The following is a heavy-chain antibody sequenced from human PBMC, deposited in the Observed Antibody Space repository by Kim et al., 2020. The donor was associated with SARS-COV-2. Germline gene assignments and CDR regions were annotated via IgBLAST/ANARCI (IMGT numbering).Heavy chain of an antibody. CDR3: ARDRGIAAAGKDFDY. D-gene: IGHD6-13*01. Sequence: DSVKGRFTIPRDNAKNSLYLQMNSLRAEDTAVYYCARDRGIAAAGKDFDYWGQGTLVTVSS. J-gene: IGHJ4*02. V-gene: IGHV3-21*01.